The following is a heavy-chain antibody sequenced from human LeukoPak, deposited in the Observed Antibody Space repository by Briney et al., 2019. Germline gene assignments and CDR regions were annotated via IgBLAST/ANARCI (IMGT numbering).Heavy chain of an antibody. CDR3: ARGEKGIYFDY. Sequence: GGSLRLSCAASGFTFSSNYMSWVRQAPGQGLEWVSVIYSDGSTHYPDCVNCTFPISRERSKNTLYFQMNSLRTEDTAVYYCARGEKGIYFDYWGQGTLVTVSS. CDR1: GFTFSSNY. J-gene: IGHJ4*02. V-gene: IGHV3-66*01. CDR2: IYSDGST. D-gene: IGHD5-24*01.